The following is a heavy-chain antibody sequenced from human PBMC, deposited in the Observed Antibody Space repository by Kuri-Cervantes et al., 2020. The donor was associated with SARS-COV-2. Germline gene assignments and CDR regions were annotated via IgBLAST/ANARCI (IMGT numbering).Heavy chain of an antibody. V-gene: IGHV1-18*01. J-gene: IGHJ4*02. CDR1: GYTFTCYG. Sequence: ASVKVSCKASGYTFTCYGISWVRQAPGQGLQWMGWINKGNTKYAQKFQGRVTMTTDTSTRTDYMELKSLRADDTAMYYCARDWGPNYQDTNGFLLYFDYWGQGTLVTVSS. CDR2: INKGNT. CDR3: ARDWGPNYQDTNGFLLYFDY. D-gene: IGHD2-8*01.